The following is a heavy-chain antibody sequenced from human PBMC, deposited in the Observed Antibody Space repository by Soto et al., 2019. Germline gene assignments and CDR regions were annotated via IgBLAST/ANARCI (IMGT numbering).Heavy chain of an antibody. Sequence: EVHLVESGGGLVESGGSLRLSCAASGFTFSGYNLNWVRQAPGKGPEWVSFISSSGTYTYFADSVKGRFIISRDNAKNSQYLQRISLRSQDTAMNYCARDVGGSLPSYFDHWGQGTLVTVFS. V-gene: IGHV3-21*01. CDR3: ARDVGGSLPSYFDH. D-gene: IGHD1-26*01. CDR1: GFTFSGYN. J-gene: IGHJ4*02. CDR2: ISSSGTYT.